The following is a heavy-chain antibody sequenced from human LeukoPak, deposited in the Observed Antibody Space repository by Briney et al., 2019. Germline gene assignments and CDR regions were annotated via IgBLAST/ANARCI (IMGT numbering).Heavy chain of an antibody. V-gene: IGHV3-33*01. J-gene: IGHJ4*02. Sequence: GGSLRLSCAASGFTFSNYDMHCVRQAPGKGLEWVAVIWYDGSNKYYADSVKGRFTISRDNSKNTLYLQMNSLRAEDTAVYYCARGSSGAFDYWGQGTLVTVSS. CDR1: GFTFSNYD. D-gene: IGHD3-10*01. CDR2: IWYDGSNK. CDR3: ARGSSGAFDY.